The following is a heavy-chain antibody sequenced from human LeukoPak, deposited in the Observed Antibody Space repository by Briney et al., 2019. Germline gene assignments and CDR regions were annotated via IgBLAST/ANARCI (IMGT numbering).Heavy chain of an antibody. CDR1: GLTFSDYV. V-gene: IGHV3-30-3*01. CDR2: TSYDGSSE. Sequence: GSLRLSCAASGLTFSDYVLYWVRQAPGKGLEWVAVTSYDGSSEYYTDSVKGRFTVSRDNSRSTLYLQMNSLKAEDTAIYYCATSIGVAVAFDFWGQGTLVTVSS. CDR3: ATSIGVAVAFDF. D-gene: IGHD6-19*01. J-gene: IGHJ4*02.